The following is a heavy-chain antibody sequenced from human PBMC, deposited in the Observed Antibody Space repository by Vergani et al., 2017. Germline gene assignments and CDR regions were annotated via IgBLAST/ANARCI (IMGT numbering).Heavy chain of an antibody. J-gene: IGHJ6*02. CDR2: IYYSGST. CDR3: ARRASACSGGSCYSTFYYYYGMDV. Sequence: QVQLQESGPGLVKPSQTLSLTCTVSGGSISSGGYYWSWIRQHPGKGLEWIGYIYYSGSTYYNPSLKSRVTISVDTSKNQFSLKLSSVTAADTAVYYCARRASACSGGSCYSTFYYYYGMDVWGQGTTVTVSS. V-gene: IGHV4-31*03. CDR1: GGSISSGGYY. D-gene: IGHD2-15*01.